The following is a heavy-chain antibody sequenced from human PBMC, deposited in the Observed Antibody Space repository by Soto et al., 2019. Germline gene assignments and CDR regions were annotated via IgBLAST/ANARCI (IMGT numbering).Heavy chain of an antibody. J-gene: IGHJ5*02. CDR1: GFTFSSYA. Sequence: QPGRSLRLSCAASGFTFSSYAMSWVRQAPGKGLEWVSAMSGSGDSTYYADSVKGRFTISRDNSKNTLYLQMNSLRAEDTAVYYCAKDSEYSDWFDPWGQGTLVTVSS. CDR2: MSGSGDST. D-gene: IGHD6-6*01. V-gene: IGHV3-23*01. CDR3: AKDSEYSDWFDP.